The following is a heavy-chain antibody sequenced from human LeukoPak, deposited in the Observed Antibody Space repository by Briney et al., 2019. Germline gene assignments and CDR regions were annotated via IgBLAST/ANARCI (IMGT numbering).Heavy chain of an antibody. CDR2: IYYSGST. Sequence: GSLRLSCAASGFTFSSYGMHWVRQAPGKGLEWIGSIYYSGSTYYNPSLKSRVTISVDTSKNQFSLKLSSVTAADTAVYYCASHLQVLRFLEWFPTYYFDYWGQGTLVTVSS. CDR1: GFTFSSYG. CDR3: ASHLQVLRFLEWFPTYYFDY. D-gene: IGHD3-3*01. V-gene: IGHV4-39*01. J-gene: IGHJ4*02.